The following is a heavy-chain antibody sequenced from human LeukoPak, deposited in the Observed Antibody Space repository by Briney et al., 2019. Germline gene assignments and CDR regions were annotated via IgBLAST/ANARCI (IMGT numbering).Heavy chain of an antibody. Sequence: SETLSLTCTVSGGSISSYYWSWIRQPPGKGLEWIGYIYYSGSTNYNPSLKTRVTMSVDTSKNQFSLKLSSVTAADTAVYYCAREPLMDVWGQGTTVTVSS. CDR1: GGSISSYY. J-gene: IGHJ6*02. CDR3: AREPLMDV. CDR2: IYYSGST. V-gene: IGHV4-59*01.